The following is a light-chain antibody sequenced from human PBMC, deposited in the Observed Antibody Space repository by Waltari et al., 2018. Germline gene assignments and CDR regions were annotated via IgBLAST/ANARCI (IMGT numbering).Light chain of an antibody. Sequence: QSALTQPASVSGSPGQSITIPCTGTSSDVGSHNLVSWYQHHPGKAPKLMFYEDTKRPSGVSIRFSGSKSGNTASLTISGLQAEDESDYYCCSYAGGTASILLGGGTKLTVL. CDR3: CSYAGGTASIL. CDR1: SSDVGSHNL. V-gene: IGLV2-23*01. J-gene: IGLJ2*01. CDR2: EDT.